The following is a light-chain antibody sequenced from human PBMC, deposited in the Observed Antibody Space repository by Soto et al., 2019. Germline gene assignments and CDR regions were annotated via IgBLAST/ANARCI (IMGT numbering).Light chain of an antibody. J-gene: IGKJ5*01. Sequence: DIQMTQSPSSLSASVGDRVTITCQASQDISNYLNWYQQKPGKAPKLLIYDASDLETGVPSRFSGSGSGTGFTFTISSPQPEDFATYYCQQYESLPLTFGQGTRLEI. V-gene: IGKV1-33*01. CDR3: QQYESLPLT. CDR1: QDISNY. CDR2: DAS.